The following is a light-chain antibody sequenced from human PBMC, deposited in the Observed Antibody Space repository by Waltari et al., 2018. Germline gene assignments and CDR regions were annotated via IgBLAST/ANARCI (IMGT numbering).Light chain of an antibody. CDR1: QSVTTN. CDR3: HQYNDGPPFN. V-gene: IGKV3-15*01. Sequence: EIVMTQSPATLSVSPGERAILSCRASQSVTTNLAWYQQKPGQAPRLLIYGASTRATDIPARFSGSGSGTEFTLTISSLQSEDFGVYYCHQYNDGPPFNFGPGTKLEIK. CDR2: GAS. J-gene: IGKJ2*01.